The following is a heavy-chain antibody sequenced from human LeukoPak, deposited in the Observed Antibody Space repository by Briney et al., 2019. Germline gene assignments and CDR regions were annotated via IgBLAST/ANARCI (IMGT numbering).Heavy chain of an antibody. D-gene: IGHD2-21*01. Sequence: QAGGSLRLSCAASGFKFSDHYIDWVRQAPGKGLEWVGRSRNKASSYTTEYAASVEGIFTISRDVSESSVYLQMNSLRTEETAVYYCGRIAINARNGMDVWGQGTTVTVSS. J-gene: IGHJ6*02. CDR3: GRIAINARNGMDV. CDR1: GFKFSDHY. CDR2: SRNKASSYTT. V-gene: IGHV3-72*01.